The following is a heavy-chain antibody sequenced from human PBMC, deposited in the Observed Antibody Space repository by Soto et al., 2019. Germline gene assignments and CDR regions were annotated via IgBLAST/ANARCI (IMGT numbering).Heavy chain of an antibody. J-gene: IGHJ6*02. Sequence: SGPTLVNPTQTLTLTCTFSGFSLITSGMCVSCIREPPGKALEWLALIDWDDDKYYSTSLKTRLTISKDTSKNQVVLTMTNMDPVDTATYYCARISSSAARDHYYGMDVWGQGTTVTVSS. CDR2: IDWDDDK. V-gene: IGHV2-70*01. CDR1: GFSLITSGMC. D-gene: IGHD6-6*01. CDR3: ARISSSAARDHYYGMDV.